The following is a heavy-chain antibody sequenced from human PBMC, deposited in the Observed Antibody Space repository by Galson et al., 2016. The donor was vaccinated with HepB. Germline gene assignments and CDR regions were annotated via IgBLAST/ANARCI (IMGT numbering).Heavy chain of an antibody. V-gene: IGHV3-23*01. J-gene: IGHJ4*02. Sequence: SLRLSCAASEFTFSSYAMSWVRQAPGKGLEWVSGITGSGDKTLYADSVKGRFTISRDNSKNTLYLQMNSLRAEGTAVYYCAKAFGTGFWSGYDYWGQGTLVSVSS. CDR2: ITGSGDKT. CDR3: AKAFGTGFWSGYDY. D-gene: IGHD3-3*01. CDR1: EFTFSSYA.